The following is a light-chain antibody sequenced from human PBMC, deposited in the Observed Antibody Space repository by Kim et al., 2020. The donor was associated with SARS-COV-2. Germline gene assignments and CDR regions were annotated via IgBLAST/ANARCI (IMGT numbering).Light chain of an antibody. CDR1: SGGIASNY. Sequence: GTTVTIASTRSSGGIASNYVQWYQQRPGSAPTIVIYEDNERPSGVPDRFSGSIDSSSDSASLTISGLKTEDEADYYCQSYDRTNVVFGGGTQLTVL. V-gene: IGLV6-57*03. J-gene: IGLJ3*02. CDR3: QSYDRTNVV. CDR2: EDN.